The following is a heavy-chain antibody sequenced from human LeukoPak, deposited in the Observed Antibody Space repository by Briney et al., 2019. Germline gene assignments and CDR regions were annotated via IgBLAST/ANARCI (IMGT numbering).Heavy chain of an antibody. D-gene: IGHD3-10*01. J-gene: IGHJ6*02. CDR3: ARDAEYYYGSGSYSSGIDV. CDR1: GVSISSAGYY. Sequence: SETLSLTCTVSGVSISSAGYYWSWIRQHPGKGLEWIVYMYYSGITYYNPSLKSRVTISVYTSKNQFSLKLSSVTAADTAVYYCARDAEYYYGSGSYSSGIDVWGQGTTVTVSS. V-gene: IGHV4-31*03. CDR2: MYYSGIT.